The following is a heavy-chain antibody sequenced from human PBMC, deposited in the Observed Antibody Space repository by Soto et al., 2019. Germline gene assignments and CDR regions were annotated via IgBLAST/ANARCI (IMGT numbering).Heavy chain of an antibody. CDR1: GFTFSSYS. CDR2: ISSSSSYI. D-gene: IGHD3-3*01. J-gene: IGHJ4*02. Sequence: PGGSLRLSCAASGFTFSSYSMNWVRQAPGKGLEWVSSISSSSSYIYYADSVKGRFTISRDNAKNSLYLQMNSLRAEDTAVYYCARAGGRFLEWLLDFLDYWGQGTLVTVSS. V-gene: IGHV3-21*01. CDR3: ARAGGRFLEWLLDFLDY.